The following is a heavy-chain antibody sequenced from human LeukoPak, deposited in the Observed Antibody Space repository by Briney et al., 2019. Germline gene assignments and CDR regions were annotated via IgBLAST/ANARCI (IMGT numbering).Heavy chain of an antibody. J-gene: IGHJ4*02. CDR1: GFTFSSYA. D-gene: IGHD2-21*01. CDR2: ISGSGGST. CDR3: AKPDVGISAPFDY. V-gene: IGHV3-23*01. Sequence: GGSLRLSCAAPGFTFSSYAMSWVRQAPGKGLEWVSAISGSGGSTYYADSVKGRFTISRDNSKNTLYLQMNSLRAEDTAVYYCAKPDVGISAPFDYWGQGTLVTVSS.